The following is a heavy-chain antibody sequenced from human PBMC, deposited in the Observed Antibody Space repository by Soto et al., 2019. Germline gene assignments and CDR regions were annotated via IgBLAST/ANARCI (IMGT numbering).Heavy chain of an antibody. CDR2: MSPYSGNT. D-gene: IGHD6-6*01. Sequence: ASVKVSCKASGYTFTTYDINWVRQATGQGLEWMGWMSPYSGNTGFAQKFQGRITMTTNTTISTAYMELNSLRSDDSAEYYCARGGYSSSWEFDLWGQGTLVTVSS. CDR3: ARGGYSSSWEFDL. J-gene: IGHJ5*02. V-gene: IGHV1-8*01. CDR1: GYTFTTYD.